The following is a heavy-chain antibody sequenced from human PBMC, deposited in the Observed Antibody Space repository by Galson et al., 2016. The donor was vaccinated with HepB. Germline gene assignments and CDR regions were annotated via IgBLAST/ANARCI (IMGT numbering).Heavy chain of an antibody. CDR1: GFTVSRNY. D-gene: IGHD2-2*01. Sequence: SLRLSCAVSGFTVSRNYMSWVRQAPGKGLEWVSFVYSDGSTYYADSVKGRFTISRDNSKNTLYLQMNSLRAEDTAVYYCVREVVVVPAAIWEKNYYYYGMDVWGHGTAVTVAS. V-gene: IGHV3-53*01. CDR3: VREVVVVPAAIWEKNYYYYGMDV. CDR2: VYSDGST. J-gene: IGHJ6*02.